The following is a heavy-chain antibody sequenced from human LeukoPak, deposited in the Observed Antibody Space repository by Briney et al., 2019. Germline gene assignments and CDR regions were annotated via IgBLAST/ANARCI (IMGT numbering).Heavy chain of an antibody. Sequence: SETLSLTCTVSGGSISSYYWSWIRQPPEKGLEWIGYIYYSGSTNYNPSLKSRVTISVDTSKNQFSLKLTSVTAADTAVYYCARVGRPMVYNYYMDVWGKGTTVTVSS. CDR1: GGSISSYY. D-gene: IGHD3-10*01. CDR2: IYYSGST. J-gene: IGHJ6*03. V-gene: IGHV4-59*01. CDR3: ARVGRPMVYNYYMDV.